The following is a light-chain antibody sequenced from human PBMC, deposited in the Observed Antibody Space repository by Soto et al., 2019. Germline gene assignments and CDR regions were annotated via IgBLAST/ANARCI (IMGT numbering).Light chain of an antibody. CDR2: EVS. CDR3: SSYTSSSTLYV. Sequence: QSVLTQPASVSGSAGQSITISYTGTSSDVGGYNYVSWYQQHPGKAPKLMIYEVSNRPSGVSNRFSGSKSGNTASLTISGLQAEDEADYYCSSYTSSSTLYVFGTGTKVTV. V-gene: IGLV2-14*01. CDR1: SSDVGGYNY. J-gene: IGLJ1*01.